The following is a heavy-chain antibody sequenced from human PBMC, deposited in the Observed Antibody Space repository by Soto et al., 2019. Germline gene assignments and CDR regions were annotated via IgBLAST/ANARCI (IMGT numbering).Heavy chain of an antibody. V-gene: IGHV4-39*01. CDR1: GVSISSSSYY. Sequence: TLSLTCTVSGVSISSSSYYWGWIRQPPGKGLEWIGSIYYSGSTYYNPSLKSRVTISVDTSKNQFSLKLSSVTAADTAVYYCARNGHSNYSLFFYMEVWGKATTVTVSS. CDR2: IYYSGST. J-gene: IGHJ6*03. D-gene: IGHD4-4*01. CDR3: ARNGHSNYSLFFYMEV.